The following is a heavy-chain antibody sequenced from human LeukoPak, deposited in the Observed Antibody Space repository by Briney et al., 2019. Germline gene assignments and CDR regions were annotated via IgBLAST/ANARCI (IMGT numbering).Heavy chain of an antibody. J-gene: IGHJ5*02. V-gene: IGHV6-1*01. D-gene: IGHD1-1*01. CDR2: TYYRSKWYN. Sequence: SQTLSLTCAISGDSVSNTRSAWNWIRQSPSRGLEWLGRTYYRSKWYNDYAVSVKSRITINPDTSKNQFSLRLNSVTAADTALYYCARDSLRIQSGTTPWGQGTLVTVSS. CDR3: ARDSLRIQSGTTP. CDR1: GDSVSNTRSA.